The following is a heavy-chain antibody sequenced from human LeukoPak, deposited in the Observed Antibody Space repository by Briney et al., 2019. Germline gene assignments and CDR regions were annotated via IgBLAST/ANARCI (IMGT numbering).Heavy chain of an antibody. CDR2: IKGDGIST. Sequence: GGSLRLSCAASGFDFSSNWMHWVRHAPGQGLVWVSRIKGDGISTNYADSVKGRFTISRDIAKNTLYLRMNSLRAEDTGVYYCAKDHYWSIDYWGRGTLVTVSS. CDR1: GFDFSSNW. D-gene: IGHD3-3*01. J-gene: IGHJ4*02. CDR3: AKDHYWSIDY. V-gene: IGHV3-74*01.